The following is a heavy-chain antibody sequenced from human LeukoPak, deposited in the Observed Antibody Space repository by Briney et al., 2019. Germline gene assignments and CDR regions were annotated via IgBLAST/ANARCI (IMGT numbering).Heavy chain of an antibody. J-gene: IGHJ4*02. V-gene: IGHV4-59*01. Sequence: PSETLSLTCTVSGVSISSYCWSWIRQPPGKGLEWIGYIYYSGSTNYNPSLKSRVTISVDTSKNQFSLKLSSVTAADTAVYYCARGSRYSSSWYFGYWGQGTLVTVSS. CDR2: IYYSGST. CDR1: GVSISSYC. CDR3: ARGSRYSSSWYFGY. D-gene: IGHD6-13*01.